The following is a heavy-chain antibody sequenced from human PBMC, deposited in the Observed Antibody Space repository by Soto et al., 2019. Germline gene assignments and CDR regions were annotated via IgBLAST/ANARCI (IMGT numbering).Heavy chain of an antibody. Sequence: GESLRISYKGSGYTFTIYRIGLVRQMHGKDPEWMGIIYPGDSDTRYSQSCQGHVTISADKSISTAYLQMNSMRAEDTAVYYCAKDPEVQLWPHYYHYGMDVCGQGTTVTVSS. V-gene: IGHV5-51*01. J-gene: IGHJ6*02. D-gene: IGHD5-18*01. CDR2: IYPGDSDT. CDR1: GYTFTIYR. CDR3: AKDPEVQLWPHYYHYGMDV.